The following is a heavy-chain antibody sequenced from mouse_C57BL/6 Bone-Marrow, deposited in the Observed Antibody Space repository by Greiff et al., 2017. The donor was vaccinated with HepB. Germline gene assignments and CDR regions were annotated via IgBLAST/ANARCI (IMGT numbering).Heavy chain of an antibody. CDR1: GYTFTSYW. D-gene: IGHD2-3*01. CDR2: IYPGSGST. V-gene: IGHV1-55*01. J-gene: IGHJ4*01. Sequence: QVQLQQPGAELVKPGASVKMSCKASGYTFTSYWITWVKQRPGQGLEWIGDIYPGSGSTNYNEKFKSKATLTVDTSSSTAYMQLSSLTSEDSAVYYCARYYDGYPYAMDDWGQGTSVTVSS. CDR3: ARYYDGYPYAMDD.